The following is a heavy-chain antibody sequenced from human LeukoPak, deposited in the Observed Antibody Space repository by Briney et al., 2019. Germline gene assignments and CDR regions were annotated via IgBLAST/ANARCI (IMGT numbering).Heavy chain of an antibody. V-gene: IGHV1-18*01. Sequence: ASVKVSCKASGYTFTSYGISWVRQAPGQGLEWMGWISAYNGNTNYAQKLQGRVTMTTDTSTSTAYMELRSLRSDDTAVYYCARSVNYDFWSGYSYYFDYWGQGTLVTVSS. CDR2: ISAYNGNT. CDR3: ARSVNYDFWSGYSYYFDY. J-gene: IGHJ4*02. D-gene: IGHD3-3*01. CDR1: GYTFTSYG.